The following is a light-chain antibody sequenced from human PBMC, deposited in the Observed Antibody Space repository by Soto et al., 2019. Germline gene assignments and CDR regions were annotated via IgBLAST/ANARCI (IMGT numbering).Light chain of an antibody. CDR2: GAS. V-gene: IGKV3-15*01. J-gene: IGKJ1*01. Sequence: EIVMTQSPATLSVSPGERVTLSCRASQIVSNNLAWYQQKPGQAPRLLIYGASSRAPGIPGRFSGGGSGTEFTLTISSLQPDDFATYYCQQYNSYSLTFGQGTKVEIK. CDR3: QQYNSYSLT. CDR1: QIVSNN.